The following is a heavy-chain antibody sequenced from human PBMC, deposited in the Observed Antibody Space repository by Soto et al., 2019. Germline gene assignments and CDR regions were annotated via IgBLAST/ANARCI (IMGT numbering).Heavy chain of an antibody. J-gene: IGHJ6*02. CDR3: AAHYYDSSGYYNYGMDV. V-gene: IGHV1-58*01. CDR1: GFTFTSSA. D-gene: IGHD3-22*01. CDR2: IVVGSGNT. Sequence: SVKVSCKASGFTFTSSAVQWVRQARGQRLEWIGWIVVGSGNTNYAQKFQERVTITRDMSTSTAYMELSSLRSEDTAVYYCAAHYYDSSGYYNYGMDVWGQGTTVTVXS.